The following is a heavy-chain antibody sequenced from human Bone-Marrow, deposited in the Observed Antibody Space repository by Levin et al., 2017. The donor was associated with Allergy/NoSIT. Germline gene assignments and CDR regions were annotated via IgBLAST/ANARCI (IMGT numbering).Heavy chain of an antibody. D-gene: IGHD6-6*01. V-gene: IGHV1-3*01. CDR2: INAGNGNT. CDR1: GDSLTSYA. CDR3: ASMVAARSPDYYYYGMDV. Sequence: GESLKISCKASGDSLTSYAMHWVRQAPGQRLEWMGWINAGNGNTKHSQKFQDRVTLTRDTSASTVYMELSSLRNEDTAVYYCASMVAARSPDYYYYGMDVWGQGTTVTVSS. J-gene: IGHJ6*02.